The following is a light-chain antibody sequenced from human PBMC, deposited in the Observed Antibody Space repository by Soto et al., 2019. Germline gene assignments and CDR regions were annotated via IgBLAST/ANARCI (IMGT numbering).Light chain of an antibody. CDR2: AAS. CDR3: QQANSFPLT. V-gene: IGKV1D-12*01. J-gene: IGKJ4*01. CDR1: KGISSW. Sequence: DSQMGQAPSSVSGSVGDRVTITCRASKGISSWLAWYQQKPGKAPKLLIYAASSLQSGVPSRFSGSGSGTDFTLTISSLQPEDFATYYCQQANSFPLTLGGGTKVAIK.